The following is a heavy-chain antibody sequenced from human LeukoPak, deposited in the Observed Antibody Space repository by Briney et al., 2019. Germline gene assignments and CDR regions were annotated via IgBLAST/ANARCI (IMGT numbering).Heavy chain of an antibody. CDR3: AREANYDSSGYYSDY. Sequence: ASVNVSCKASGYTFTSYYMHWVRQAPGQGLEWMGIINPSGGSTSYAQKFQGRVTMTRDTSTSTVYMELSSLRSEDTAVYYCAREANYDSSGYYSDYWGQGTLVTVSS. V-gene: IGHV1-46*01. CDR2: INPSGGST. J-gene: IGHJ4*02. CDR1: GYTFTSYY. D-gene: IGHD3-22*01.